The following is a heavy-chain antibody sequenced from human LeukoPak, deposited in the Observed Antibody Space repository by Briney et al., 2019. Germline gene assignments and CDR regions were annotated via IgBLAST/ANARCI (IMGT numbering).Heavy chain of an antibody. J-gene: IGHJ5*02. V-gene: IGHV5-51*01. D-gene: IGHD3-3*01. CDR2: IYPGDSDT. Sequence: GESLKISCKGSGYSFTSYWIGWVRQMPGKGLEWMGIIYPGDSDTRYSPSFQGQVTISADKSISTAYLQWSSRKASDTAMYYCARADTIFGVVINWFDPWGQGTLVTVSS. CDR1: GYSFTSYW. CDR3: ARADTIFGVVINWFDP.